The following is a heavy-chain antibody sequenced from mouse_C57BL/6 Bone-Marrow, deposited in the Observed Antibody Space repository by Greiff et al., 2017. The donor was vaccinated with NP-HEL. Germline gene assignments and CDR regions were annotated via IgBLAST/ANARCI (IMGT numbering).Heavy chain of an antibody. V-gene: IGHV1-52*01. J-gene: IGHJ4*01. Sequence: VKLQQPGAELVRPGSSVKLSCKASGYTFTSYWMHWVKQRPIQGLEWIGNIDPSDSATHYNQTFNAKATLTVDKAASTAYMQLSSLTSEDSAVYYCARGEGLLHMDYWGQGTSVTVSS. CDR3: ARGEGLLHMDY. CDR2: IDPSDSAT. CDR1: GYTFTSYW. D-gene: IGHD2-3*01.